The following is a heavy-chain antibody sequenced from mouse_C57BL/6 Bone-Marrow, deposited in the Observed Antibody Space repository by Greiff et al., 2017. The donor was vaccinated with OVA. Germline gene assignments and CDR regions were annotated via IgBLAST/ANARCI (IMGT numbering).Heavy chain of an antibody. CDR2: INPNNGGT. CDR3: ARARITTVGDY. Sequence: EVKLQQSGPELVKPGASVKISCKASGYTFTDYYMNWVKQSHGKSLEWIGDINPNNGGTSYNQKFKGKATLTVDKSSSTAYMELRSLTSEDSAVYYCARARITTVGDYWGQGTTLTVSS. J-gene: IGHJ2*01. D-gene: IGHD1-1*01. CDR1: GYTFTDYY. V-gene: IGHV1-26*01.